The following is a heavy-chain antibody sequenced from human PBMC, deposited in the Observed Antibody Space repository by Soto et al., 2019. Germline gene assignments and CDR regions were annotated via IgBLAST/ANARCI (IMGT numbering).Heavy chain of an antibody. J-gene: IGHJ2*01. CDR3: AIAPYGDYGDGWYFDL. CDR2: INPNSGGT. D-gene: IGHD4-17*01. Sequence: QVQLVQSGAEVKKPGASVKVSCKASGYTFTGYYMHWVRQAPGQGLEWMGWINPNSGGTNYAQKFQGWVTMTRDTSISTAYMELSRLRSDDMAVYYCAIAPYGDYGDGWYFDLWGRGTLVTVSS. V-gene: IGHV1-2*04. CDR1: GYTFTGYY.